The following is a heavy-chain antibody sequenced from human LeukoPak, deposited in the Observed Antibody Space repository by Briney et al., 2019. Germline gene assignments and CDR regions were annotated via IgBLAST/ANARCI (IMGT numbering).Heavy chain of an antibody. CDR2: IYNTENT. V-gene: IGHV4-59*08. J-gene: IGHJ4*02. Sequence: PSETLSLTCTVSGGSISSFYWSWIRQPPGKGLEWIGYIYNTENTNYNPSLKSRVTISVDTSKNQFSLKVKSVTASDTAVYYCAYIAGLRFDYWGQGVLVTVSS. CDR1: GGSISSFY. CDR3: AYIAGLRFDY. D-gene: IGHD2-21*01.